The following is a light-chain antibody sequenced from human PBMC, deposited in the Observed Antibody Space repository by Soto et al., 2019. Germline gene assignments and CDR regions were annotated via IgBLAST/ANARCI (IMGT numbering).Light chain of an antibody. Sequence: QSVLTQPASVSGSPGQSITISCTGTSSDFGSYNLVSWYQQHPGKAPKLMIYEVSEWPSGVSSRFSGSKSGNTASLTISGLQPEDEADYYCCSYAGSSTFYVFGTGTKVTVL. CDR3: CSYAGSSTFYV. CDR1: SSDFGSYNL. CDR2: EVS. J-gene: IGLJ1*01. V-gene: IGLV2-23*02.